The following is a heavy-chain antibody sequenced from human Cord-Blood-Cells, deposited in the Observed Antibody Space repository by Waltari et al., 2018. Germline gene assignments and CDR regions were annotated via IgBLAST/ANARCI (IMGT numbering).Heavy chain of an antibody. CDR1: GYTFTGYY. D-gene: IGHD3-22*01. CDR3: ARDHYDSSGYYYYYGMDV. CDR2: INPNSGGT. Sequence: QVQLVQSGAEVKKPGASVKVSCKASGYTFTGYYMHWVRQAPGQGLEWMGWINPNSGGTNYAQKVQGRVTMTRDTSISTAYMGLSRLRSDDTAVYYCARDHYDSSGYYYYYGMDVWGQGTTVTVSS. J-gene: IGHJ6*02. V-gene: IGHV1-2*02.